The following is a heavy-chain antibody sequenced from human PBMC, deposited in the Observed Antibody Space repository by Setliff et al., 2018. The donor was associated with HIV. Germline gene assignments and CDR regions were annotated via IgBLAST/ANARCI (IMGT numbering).Heavy chain of an antibody. J-gene: IGHJ4*02. D-gene: IGHD3-3*01. CDR2: IYASGKT. CDR3: ARGNNDLESFDY. CDR1: GGSISSYY. V-gene: IGHV4-4*07. Sequence: SETLSLTCTVSGGSISSYYWSWIRQSGGKGLEWIGRIYASGKTTFNPSLKSRVRMSVDTSKNQFSLKLTSVTASDTAVYYCARGNNDLESFDYWGQGALVTVSS.